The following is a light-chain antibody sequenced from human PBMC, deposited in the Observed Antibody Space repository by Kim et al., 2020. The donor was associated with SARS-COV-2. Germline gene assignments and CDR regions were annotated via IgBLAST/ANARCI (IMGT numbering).Light chain of an antibody. CDR1: QDISNY. J-gene: IGKJ5*01. V-gene: IGKV1-33*01. CDR2: DAS. Sequence: ASVGDRVTITCQASQDISNYLYWYQQKPGTAPKLLIYDASNLETGVPSRFSGSGSGTDFTFTISSLQPEDIATYYCQQYDNLPITFGQGTRLEIK. CDR3: QQYDNLPIT.